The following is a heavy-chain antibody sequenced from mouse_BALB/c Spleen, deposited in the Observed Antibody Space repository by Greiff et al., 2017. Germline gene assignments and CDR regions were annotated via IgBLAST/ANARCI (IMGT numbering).Heavy chain of an antibody. J-gene: IGHJ4*01. CDR2: IYPGDGDT. V-gene: IGHV1-80*01. CDR1: GYAFSSYW. Sequence: VHVKQSGAELVRPGSSVKISCKASGYAFSSYWMNWVKQRPGQGLEWIGQIYPGDGDTNYNGKFKGKATLTADKSSSTAYMQLSSLTSEDSAVYFCARGLMDYWGQGTSVTVSS. CDR3: ARGLMDY.